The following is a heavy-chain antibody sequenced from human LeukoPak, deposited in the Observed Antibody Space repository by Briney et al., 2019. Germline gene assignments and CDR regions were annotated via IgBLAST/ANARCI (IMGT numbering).Heavy chain of an antibody. V-gene: IGHV4-39*01. CDR1: GGSISSSSYY. Sequence: SETLSLTCTVSGGSISSSSYYWGWIRQPPGKGLEWIGSIYYSGSTYYNPFLKSRVTISVDTSKNQFSLKLSSVTAADTAVYYCARHYRGGYDSSGFDYWGQGTLVTVSS. CDR2: IYYSGST. D-gene: IGHD3-22*01. J-gene: IGHJ4*02. CDR3: ARHYRGGYDSSGFDY.